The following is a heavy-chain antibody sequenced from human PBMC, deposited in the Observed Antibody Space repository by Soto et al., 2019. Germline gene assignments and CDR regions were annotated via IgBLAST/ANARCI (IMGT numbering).Heavy chain of an antibody. Sequence: KGLEWVSAISGSGGSTYYADSVKGRFTICRDNSKNTLYRQLRSLKASDTAIYYCTRRQFFFFQAEDGIRDVRSVSAFLLNRSSDL. CDR3: TRRQFFFFQAEDGIRDVRSVSAFLLNRSSDL. CDR2: ISGSGGST. D-gene: IGHD3-10*02. V-gene: IGHV3-23*01. J-gene: IGHJ2*01.